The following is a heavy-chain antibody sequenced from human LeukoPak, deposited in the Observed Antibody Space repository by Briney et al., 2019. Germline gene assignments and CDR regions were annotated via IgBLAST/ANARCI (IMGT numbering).Heavy chain of an antibody. CDR1: GFTFSSYG. J-gene: IGHJ4*02. D-gene: IGHD1-26*01. CDR2: IRYDGSNK. CDR3: AKDPSGSYRGYFDY. V-gene: IGHV3-30*02. Sequence: GGSLRLSCAASGFTFSSYGMHWVRQAPGKGLEWVAFIRYDGSNKYYADSVKGRFTTSRDNSKNTLYLQMNSLRAEDTAVYYCAKDPSGSYRGYFDYWGQGTLVTVSS.